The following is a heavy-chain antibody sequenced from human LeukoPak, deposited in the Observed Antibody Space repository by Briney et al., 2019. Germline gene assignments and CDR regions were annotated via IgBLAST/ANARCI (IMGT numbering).Heavy chain of an antibody. J-gene: IGHJ4*02. Sequence: GGSLRLSCAASGFTFSSYHMSWVRRAPGKGLEWVSSVSASSGNTYYADSVKGRFTISRDNSKNTLYLQMSSLRAEDSAVYYCAKRGGYETMAAFDYWGQGTLVTVSS. D-gene: IGHD3-10*01. V-gene: IGHV3-23*01. CDR2: VSASSGNT. CDR3: AKRGGYETMAAFDY. CDR1: GFTFSSYH.